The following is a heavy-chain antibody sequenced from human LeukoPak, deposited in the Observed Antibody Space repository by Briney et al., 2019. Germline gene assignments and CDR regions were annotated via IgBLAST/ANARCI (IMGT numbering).Heavy chain of an antibody. Sequence: ASVKVSCKASGYTFTSYAMHWVRQAPGQRLEWMGWINAGNGNTKYSQEFQGRVTITRDTSASTAHMELSSLRSEDMAVYYCAREGGAVAGTGDFDYWGQGTLVTVSS. CDR2: INAGNGNT. CDR1: GYTFTSYA. J-gene: IGHJ4*02. D-gene: IGHD6-19*01. V-gene: IGHV1-3*03. CDR3: AREGGAVAGTGDFDY.